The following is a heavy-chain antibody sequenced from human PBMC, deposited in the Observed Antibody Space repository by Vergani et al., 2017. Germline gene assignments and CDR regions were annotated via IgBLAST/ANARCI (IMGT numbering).Heavy chain of an antibody. CDR3: ARIGFIGYCSSTSCYERSWFDP. D-gene: IGHD2-2*01. CDR1: GFSLSNARMG. J-gene: IGHJ5*02. V-gene: IGHV2-26*01. CDR2: IFSNDEK. Sequence: QVTLKESGPVLVKPTESLTLTCTVSGFSLSNARMGVSWIRQPPGKALEWLAHIFSNDEKSYSTSLKSRLTISKDTSKSQVVLTMTNMDPVDTATYYCARIGFIGYCSSTSCYERSWFDPWGQGTLVTVSS.